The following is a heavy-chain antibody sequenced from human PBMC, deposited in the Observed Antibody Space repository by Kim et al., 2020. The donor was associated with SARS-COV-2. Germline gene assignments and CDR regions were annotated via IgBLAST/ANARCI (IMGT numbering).Heavy chain of an antibody. D-gene: IGHD6-13*01. CDR2: YK. V-gene: IGHV3-21*01. CDR3: ARGAAADAFDI. J-gene: IGHJ3*02. Sequence: YKYYADSIKGRFTISRDNAKNSLFLQMTSLRAEDTAVYYCARGAAADAFDIWGQGTVVTVSS.